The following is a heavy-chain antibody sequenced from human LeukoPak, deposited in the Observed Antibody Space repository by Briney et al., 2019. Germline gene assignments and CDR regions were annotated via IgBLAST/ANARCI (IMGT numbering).Heavy chain of an antibody. J-gene: IGHJ4*02. V-gene: IGHV4-30-2*01. CDR1: GGSISGGGYS. CDR3: ARGAGYSYGLTIIDY. CDR2: IYHSGST. Sequence: SETLSLTCAVSGGSISGGGYSWSWIRQPPGKGLEWIGYIYHSGSTSYNPSLKSRVTISVDRSKNQFSLKLSSVTAADTAVYYCARGAGYSYGLTIIDYWGQGTLVTVSS. D-gene: IGHD5-18*01.